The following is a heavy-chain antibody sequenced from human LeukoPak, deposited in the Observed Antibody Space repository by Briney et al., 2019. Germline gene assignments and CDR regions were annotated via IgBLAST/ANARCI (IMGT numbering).Heavy chain of an antibody. CDR1: GGTFSSYA. Sequence: ASVKVSCKASGGTFSSYAISWVRQAPGQGLEWMGGIIPIFGTANYAQKFQGRVTITADESTSTAYMELSSLRSEDTAVYYCARVSLGNEPGSPQNYYYYGMDVWGQGTTVTVSS. J-gene: IGHJ6*02. CDR3: ARVSLGNEPGSPQNYYYYGMDV. V-gene: IGHV1-69*13. CDR2: IIPIFGTA.